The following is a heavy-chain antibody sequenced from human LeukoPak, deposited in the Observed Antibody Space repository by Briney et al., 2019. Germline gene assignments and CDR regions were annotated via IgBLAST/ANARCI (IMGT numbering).Heavy chain of an antibody. Sequence: PGGSLRLSCAASGFTFSSYAMHWVRQAPGKGLEWVAVISYDGSNKYYADSVKGRFTISRDNSKNTLYLQMNSLRAEDTAVYYCARDLDDILTGPYYYYYGMDVWGKGTTVTVSS. CDR1: GFTFSSYA. J-gene: IGHJ6*04. CDR3: ARDLDDILTGPYYYYYGMDV. CDR2: ISYDGSNK. V-gene: IGHV3-30*04. D-gene: IGHD3-9*01.